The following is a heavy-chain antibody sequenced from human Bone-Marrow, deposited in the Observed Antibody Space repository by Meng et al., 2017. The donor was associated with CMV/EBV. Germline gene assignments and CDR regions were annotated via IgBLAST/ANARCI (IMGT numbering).Heavy chain of an antibody. V-gene: IGHV4-59*01. J-gene: IGHJ5*02. CDR2: IYYSGST. D-gene: IGHD6-6*01. CDR3: ARDLAVGSSSSPFDP. CDR1: GGSISSYY. Sequence: SETLSLTCTVSGGSISSYYWSWIRQPPGKGLEWIGYIYYSGSTNYNPSLKSRVTISVDTSKNQFSLKLSSVTAADTAVYYCARDLAVGSSSSPFDPWGQGTLVTVSS.